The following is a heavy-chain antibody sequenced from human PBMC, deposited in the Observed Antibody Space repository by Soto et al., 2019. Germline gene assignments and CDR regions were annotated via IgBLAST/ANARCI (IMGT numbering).Heavy chain of an antibody. V-gene: IGHV4-30-4*01. CDR3: AGGGSIVVATRRLMDV. CDR1: GGSISSGDYY. CDR2: IYYSGST. D-gene: IGHD3-22*01. J-gene: IGHJ6*03. Sequence: PSETLSLTCTVSGGSISSGDYYWSWIRQPPGKGLEWIGYIYYSGSTYYNPSLKSRVTISVDTSKNQFSLKLSSVAVADTAFYYCAGGGSIVVATRRLMDVWGKGTTVTVSS.